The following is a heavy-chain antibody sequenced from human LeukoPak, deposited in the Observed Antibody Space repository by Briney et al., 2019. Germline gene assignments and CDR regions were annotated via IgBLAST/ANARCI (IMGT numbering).Heavy chain of an antibody. Sequence: PSETLSLTCTVSGGSINSGTYYWSWIRQPAGKGLEWIGRIYPSGTTNYNPSLKSRVTISVDTSKNQFSLKLTSLTAADTAVYYCARGGYCGDDCFFYSWGQGTLVTVSS. D-gene: IGHD2-21*02. CDR1: GGSINSGTYY. J-gene: IGHJ5*02. CDR3: ARGGYCGDDCFFYS. CDR2: IYPSGTT. V-gene: IGHV4-61*02.